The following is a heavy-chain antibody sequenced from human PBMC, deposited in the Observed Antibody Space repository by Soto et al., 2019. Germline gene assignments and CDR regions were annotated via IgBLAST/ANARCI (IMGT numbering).Heavy chain of an antibody. Sequence: SETLSLTCTVSGGSMSSEGYYWSWIRQHPGKGLEWIGYIYYSGLTDYNPSLKSRLTISVDKSKNQFSLKLSSVTAADTAVYYCARDFPPHYYVSGSYNYGMDVWGQGTTVTVSS. D-gene: IGHD3-10*01. CDR2: IYYSGLT. V-gene: IGHV4-31*03. J-gene: IGHJ6*02. CDR1: GGSMSSEGYY. CDR3: ARDFPPHYYVSGSYNYGMDV.